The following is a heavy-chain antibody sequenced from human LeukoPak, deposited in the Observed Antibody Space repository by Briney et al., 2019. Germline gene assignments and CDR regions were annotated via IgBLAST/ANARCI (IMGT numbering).Heavy chain of an antibody. V-gene: IGHV1-8*03. J-gene: IGHJ5*02. CDR3: ARGDEYLSWDWFDP. Sequence: ASVKVSCKASGYTFTSYDINWVRQATGQGLEWMGWMNPNSGNTGYAQKFQGRVTITRNTSISTAYMELSSLRSEDTAVYYCARGDEYLSWDWFDPWGQGTLVTVSS. CDR2: MNPNSGNT. CDR1: GYTFTSYD. D-gene: IGHD6-6*01.